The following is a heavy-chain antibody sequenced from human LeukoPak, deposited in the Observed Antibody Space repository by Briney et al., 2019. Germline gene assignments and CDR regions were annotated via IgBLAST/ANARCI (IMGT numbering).Heavy chain of an antibody. CDR2: ISGSGGST. CDR1: GFTFSSYG. Sequence: GGSLRLSCATSGFTFSSYGMSWVRQAPGKGLEWVSAISGSGGSTYYADSVRGRFTISRDNSKNTLYLQMNSLRAEDTAVYYCAKDPSLSSSGWSGGDYWGQGTLVTVSS. J-gene: IGHJ4*02. D-gene: IGHD6-19*01. V-gene: IGHV3-23*01. CDR3: AKDPSLSSSGWSGGDY.